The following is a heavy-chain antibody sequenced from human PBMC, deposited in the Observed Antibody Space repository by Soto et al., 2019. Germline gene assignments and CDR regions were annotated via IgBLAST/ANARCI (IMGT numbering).Heavy chain of an antibody. CDR3: ARQGSNEYYYYGMDV. D-gene: IGHD3-10*01. Sequence: QVQLVQSGAEVKKPGSSVKVSCKASGGTFSSYAINWVRQAPGQGLEWMGGIIRIFGTPDYAQRFQGRVMITADESTSTAYMELSRLRSEDTAVYYCARQGSNEYYYYGMDVWGQGTTVTVSS. CDR2: IIRIFGTP. J-gene: IGHJ6*02. V-gene: IGHV1-69*12. CDR1: GGTFSSYA.